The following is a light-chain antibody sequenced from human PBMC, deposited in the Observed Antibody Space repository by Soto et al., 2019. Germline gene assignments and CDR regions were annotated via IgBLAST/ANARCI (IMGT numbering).Light chain of an antibody. CDR2: DAS. CDR1: QSISNN. V-gene: IGKV3-15*01. Sequence: ILMTQSPATLSVSPGERATLSCRASQSISNNLAWYQQKPGQAPRLLIYDASTRATGIPARFSGSGSGTEFTLTIIGLQSEDFAVYYYQQYNNWPPWTFGQGTKVEIK. CDR3: QQYNNWPPWT. J-gene: IGKJ1*01.